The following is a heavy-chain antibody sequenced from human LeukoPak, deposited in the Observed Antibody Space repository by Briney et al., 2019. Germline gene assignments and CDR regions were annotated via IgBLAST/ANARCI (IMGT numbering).Heavy chain of an antibody. CDR1: GFTFSSYS. CDR2: ISSSSSYI. J-gene: IGHJ5*02. D-gene: IGHD3-10*01. Sequence: GGSLRLSCAASGFTFSSYSMNWVRQAPGKGLEWVSSISSSSSYIYYADSVKGRFTISRDNAKNTLYLQMNSLRAEDTAVYYCASALLWFGGTATFDPWGQGTLVTVSS. CDR3: ASALLWFGGTATFDP. V-gene: IGHV3-21*01.